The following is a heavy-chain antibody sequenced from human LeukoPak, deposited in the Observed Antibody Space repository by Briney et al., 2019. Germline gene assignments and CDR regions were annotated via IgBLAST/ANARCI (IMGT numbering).Heavy chain of an antibody. D-gene: IGHD4-17*01. CDR2: IYTSGST. Sequence: SETLSLTCTVSGDSISIYYWSWIRRPRGKGLEGIGYIYTSGSTNYNPSLKSRVTISVDTSKNQFSLKLSSETAADTAVYYCARLYGDYAWYFDLWGRGTLVTVSS. V-gene: IGHV4-4*09. J-gene: IGHJ2*01. CDR3: ARLYGDYAWYFDL. CDR1: GDSISIYY.